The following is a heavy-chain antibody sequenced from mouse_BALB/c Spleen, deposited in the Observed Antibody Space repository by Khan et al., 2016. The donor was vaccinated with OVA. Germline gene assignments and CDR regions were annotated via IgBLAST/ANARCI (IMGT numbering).Heavy chain of an antibody. Sequence: EVELVESGGGLVQPGGSRKLSCAASGFTFSSFGMFWIRQAPEKGLEWVAYISSGSSTFYYADTVKGRFTISRDNPKNTLFLQMPSLRSEDTAMDYCARILGIYAMDYWGQGTSVTVSS. J-gene: IGHJ4*01. CDR2: ISSGSSTF. V-gene: IGHV5-17*02. CDR1: GFTFSSFG. D-gene: IGHD1-1*02. CDR3: ARILGIYAMDY.